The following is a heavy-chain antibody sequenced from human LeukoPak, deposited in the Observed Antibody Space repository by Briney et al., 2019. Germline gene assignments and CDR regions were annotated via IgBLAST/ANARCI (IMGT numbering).Heavy chain of an antibody. CDR1: RNTFTGHY. CDR3: ARDPGITGTTGYFDY. J-gene: IGHJ4*02. CDR2: INPYSGDT. Sequence: ASVKVSCKASRNTFTGHYIHWVRRAPGQGLEWMRWINPYSGDTNYAQKFQGRVTMTRDTSTSTVYMELSSLRSEDTAVYYCARDPGITGTTGYFDYWGQGTLVTVSS. V-gene: IGHV1-2*02. D-gene: IGHD1-20*01.